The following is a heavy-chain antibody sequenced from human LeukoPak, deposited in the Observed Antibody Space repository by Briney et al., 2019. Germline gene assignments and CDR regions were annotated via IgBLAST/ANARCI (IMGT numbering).Heavy chain of an antibody. V-gene: IGHV3-23*01. CDR2: ISGSGDKT. CDR1: GFIFSSYV. CDR3: AIGERFIDAFEF. Sequence: GGSLRLSCAAYGFIFSSYVMTWVGQAPGKGLEWVSGISGSGDKTYYADSVTGRFTISRDNSKDTLYLQMKSLRADDTAVYYCAIGERFIDAFEFWGQGTMVTASS. J-gene: IGHJ3*01.